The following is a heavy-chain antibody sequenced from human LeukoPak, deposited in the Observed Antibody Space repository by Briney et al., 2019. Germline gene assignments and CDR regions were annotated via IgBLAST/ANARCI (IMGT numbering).Heavy chain of an antibody. D-gene: IGHD6-19*01. Sequence: GGSLRLSCAASGFTFSTYTMNWVRQAPGKGLQWVSTISSSSSYIYYADSVKGRFTISRDNAKNSLYLQMNSLRAEDTAVYYCARDPDRYSSGWYFNPWGQGTLVTVSS. J-gene: IGHJ5*02. V-gene: IGHV3-21*01. CDR1: GFTFSTYT. CDR3: ARDPDRYSSGWYFNP. CDR2: ISSSSSYI.